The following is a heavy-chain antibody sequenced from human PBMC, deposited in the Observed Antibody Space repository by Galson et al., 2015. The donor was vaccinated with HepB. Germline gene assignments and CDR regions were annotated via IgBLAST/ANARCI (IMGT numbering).Heavy chain of an antibody. Sequence: SVKVSCKASGYTFTSYYMHWVRQAPGQGLEWMGIINPSGGSTSYAQKFQGRVTMTRDTSTSTVYMELSSLRSEDTAVYYCARDTGYYYDSTGPGYWGQGTLVTVSS. V-gene: IGHV1-46*01. CDR2: INPSGGST. CDR1: GYTFTSYY. D-gene: IGHD3-22*01. CDR3: ARDTGYYYDSTGPGY. J-gene: IGHJ4*02.